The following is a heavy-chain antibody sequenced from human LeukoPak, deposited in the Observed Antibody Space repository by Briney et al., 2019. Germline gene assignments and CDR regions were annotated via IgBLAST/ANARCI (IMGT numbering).Heavy chain of an antibody. CDR3: AKSKVVAATMGGFDY. D-gene: IGHD2-15*01. V-gene: IGHV3-23*01. Sequence: GGSLRLSCAASGFTFSSYAMNWVRQAPGKGLEWVSTISGSDGSTYYADSVKGLFTISRDNSKNTLYLQMNSLRAEDTAVYYCAKSKVVAATMGGFDYWGQGTLVTVSS. CDR2: ISGSDGST. J-gene: IGHJ4*02. CDR1: GFTFSSYA.